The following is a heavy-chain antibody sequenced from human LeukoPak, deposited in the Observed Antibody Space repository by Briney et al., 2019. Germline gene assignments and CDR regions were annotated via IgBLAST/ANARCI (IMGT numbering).Heavy chain of an antibody. J-gene: IGHJ4*02. V-gene: IGHV3-21*01. Sequence: TGGSLRLSCAASGFTFSSHSMNWVRQAPGKGLEWVSSISSSSSYIYYADSVKGRFTISRDNAKNSLYLQMNSLRAEDTAVYYCARDGQWLDFDYWGQGTLVTVSS. CDR1: GFTFSSHS. CDR2: ISSSSSYI. CDR3: ARDGQWLDFDY. D-gene: IGHD6-19*01.